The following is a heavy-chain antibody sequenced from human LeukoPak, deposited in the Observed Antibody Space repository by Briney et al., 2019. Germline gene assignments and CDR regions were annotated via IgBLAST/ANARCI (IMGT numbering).Heavy chain of an antibody. CDR3: ASGSKLDI. CDR1: GFTFDDYA. Sequence: GGSLRLSCAASGFTFDDYAMHWVRQAPGKGLEWVSGISWNSGSIGYADSVKGRFTISRDNAKNSLYPQMNSLRAEDTALYYCASGSKLDIWGQGTMVTVSS. J-gene: IGHJ3*02. V-gene: IGHV3-9*01. D-gene: IGHD1-26*01. CDR2: ISWNSGSI.